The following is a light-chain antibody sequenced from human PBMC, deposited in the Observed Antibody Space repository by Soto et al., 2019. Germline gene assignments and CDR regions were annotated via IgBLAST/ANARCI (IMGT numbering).Light chain of an antibody. CDR3: QQYGSSPGT. V-gene: IGKV3-20*01. Sequence: EIVLTPSPDTLSLSPWERATLSFSASQTISSTHLVWYQQKPGQAPSLLIFGASSRATGIPDRFSGSGSGTDFTLTISGLEPEDFAVYYCQQYGSSPGTFGQGTKVDNK. J-gene: IGKJ1*01. CDR1: QTISSTH. CDR2: GAS.